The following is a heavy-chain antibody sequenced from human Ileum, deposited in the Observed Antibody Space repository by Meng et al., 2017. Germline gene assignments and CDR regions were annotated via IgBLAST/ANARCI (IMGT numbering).Heavy chain of an antibody. CDR3: ARGIGDIRVGFDY. V-gene: IGHV4-4*02. CDR2: IFHGGTT. D-gene: IGHD5-12*01. Sequence: LQESGPGLVKPSGTLSLTCAVSSDSISSGNWWNWVRQSPGKGLEWIGEIFHGGTTNYNPSLKNRVTLLMDKSKNQFSLQLTSVTAADTAVFYCARGIGDIRVGFDYWGQGILVTVSS. J-gene: IGHJ4*02. CDR1: SDSISSGNW.